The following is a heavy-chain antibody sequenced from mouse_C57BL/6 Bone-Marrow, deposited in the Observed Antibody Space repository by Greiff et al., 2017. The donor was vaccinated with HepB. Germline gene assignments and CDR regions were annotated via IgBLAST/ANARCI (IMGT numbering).Heavy chain of an antibody. CDR2: IRLKSDNYAT. CDR1: GFTFSNYW. D-gene: IGHD2-12*01. V-gene: IGHV6-3*01. J-gene: IGHJ3*01. Sequence: EVNLVESGGGLVQPGGSMKLSCVASGFTFSNYWMNWVRQSPEKGLEWVAQIRLKSDNYATHYAESVKGRFTISRDDSKSGVYLQMKNLRAEDTGMYYYTDNYDRFAYWGQGTLITISA. CDR3: TDNYDRFAY.